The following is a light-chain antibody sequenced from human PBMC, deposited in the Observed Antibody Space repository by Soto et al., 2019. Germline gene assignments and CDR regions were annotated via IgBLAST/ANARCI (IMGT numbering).Light chain of an antibody. CDR2: AAS. Sequence: DIQMTQSPSSLSASVADRVTITCRASQSIRRSLNWHQQKPGKAPNLLIYAASSLQTGVPSRFTGSGSGTDFTLTISNLQPEDFAVYYCQQTYSSPRTFGQGTKVDIK. V-gene: IGKV1-39*01. CDR3: QQTYSSPRT. CDR1: QSIRRS. J-gene: IGKJ1*01.